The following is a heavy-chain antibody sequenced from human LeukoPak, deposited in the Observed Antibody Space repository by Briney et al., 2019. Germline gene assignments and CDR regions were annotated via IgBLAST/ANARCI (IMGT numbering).Heavy chain of an antibody. Sequence: SETLSLTCTVSGGSISSYYWSWIRQPPGKGLEWIGYIYYSGSTNYSPSLKSRVTISVDTSKNQFSLKLSSVTAADTAVYYCARNPGGSYYYYGMDVWGQGTTVTASS. D-gene: IGHD3-16*01. V-gene: IGHV4-59*01. CDR2: IYYSGST. CDR3: ARNPGGSYYYYGMDV. CDR1: GGSISSYY. J-gene: IGHJ6*02.